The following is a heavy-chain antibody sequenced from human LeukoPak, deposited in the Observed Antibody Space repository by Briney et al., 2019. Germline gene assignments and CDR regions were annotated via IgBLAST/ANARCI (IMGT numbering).Heavy chain of an antibody. Sequence: GASVKVSCKVSGYTLTELSMHWVRQAPGKGLEWMGGFDPEDGETIYAQKFQGRVTMTEDTSTDTAYMELSSLRSEDTAVYYCATLDTAMDPFDYWGQGTLVTVSS. CDR2: FDPEDGET. CDR1: GYTLTELS. CDR3: ATLDTAMDPFDY. J-gene: IGHJ4*02. V-gene: IGHV1-24*01. D-gene: IGHD5-18*01.